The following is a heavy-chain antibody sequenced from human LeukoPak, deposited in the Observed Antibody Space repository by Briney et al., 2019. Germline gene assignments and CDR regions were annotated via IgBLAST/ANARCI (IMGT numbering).Heavy chain of an antibody. D-gene: IGHD1-26*01. J-gene: IGHJ4*02. CDR3: ADRGSYFDY. V-gene: IGHV3-23*01. CDR2: ISPSGGGT. CDR1: GFTFSSYA. Sequence: GGSLRLSCAASGFTFSSYAMSWVRQAPGMGLEWVSGISPSGGGTYYADSVKGRFTISRDNSKNTLYLQMNSLRAEDTAVYYCADRGSYFDYWGQGTLVTVSS.